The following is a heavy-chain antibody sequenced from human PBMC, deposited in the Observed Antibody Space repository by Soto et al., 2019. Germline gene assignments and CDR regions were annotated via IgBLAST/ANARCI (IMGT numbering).Heavy chain of an antibody. V-gene: IGHV1-69*01. CDR1: GGTFSTYA. Sequence: QVQLVQSGAELKKPGSSVKVSCKASGGTFSTYAISWVRQAPEQGLEWMGGIIPIFGTLNYAQRFQDRVSITADESTNTVYMDLTRLTSEDTAVYYCARDKRLDYYDGTGYYPKGFDTWGQGTLVIVSS. D-gene: IGHD3-22*01. CDR2: IIPIFGTL. J-gene: IGHJ5*02. CDR3: ARDKRLDYYDGTGYYPKGFDT.